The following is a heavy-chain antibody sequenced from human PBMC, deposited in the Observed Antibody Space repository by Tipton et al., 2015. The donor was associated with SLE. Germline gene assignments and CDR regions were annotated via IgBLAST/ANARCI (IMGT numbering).Heavy chain of an antibody. Sequence: SLTCTVSGGSISSGSYYWSWIRQPAGKGLEWIGHIYTSGRTNYNPSLKSRVTISVDTSKNQFSLKLSSVTAADTAVYYCARAPFGGTDYWGQGTLVTVSS. CDR1: GGSISSGSYY. V-gene: IGHV4-61*09. D-gene: IGHD4-23*01. CDR3: ARAPFGGTDY. CDR2: IYTSGRT. J-gene: IGHJ4*02.